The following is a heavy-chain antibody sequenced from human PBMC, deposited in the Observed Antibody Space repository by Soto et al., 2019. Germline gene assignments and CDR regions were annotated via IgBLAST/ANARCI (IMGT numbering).Heavy chain of an antibody. J-gene: IGHJ6*02. Sequence: EASVKVSCKPSGYTFTSHGLSWVRQAPGQGLEWMGWINVHNSYTKYAQKFQGRITMTADTSTNTAYMDLRSLTSDDTAVYYCARDCSSASWCGMDVWGQGTSVTVSS. CDR3: ARDCSSASWCGMDV. CDR1: GYTFTSHG. CDR2: INVHNSYT. V-gene: IGHV1-18*04. D-gene: IGHD2-2*01.